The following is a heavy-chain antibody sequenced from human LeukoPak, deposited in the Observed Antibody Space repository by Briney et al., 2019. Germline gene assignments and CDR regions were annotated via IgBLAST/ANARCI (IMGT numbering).Heavy chain of an antibody. D-gene: IGHD4-17*01. J-gene: IGHJ4*02. Sequence: GGSLRLSCAASGFTVSNTYTSWVRQAPGEGLQWVSLIYAGGNTFYADSVKGRFTISRDNSKNTLYLQMNSLRAEDTAVYFCARVAWDGYYDDGNWGQGTLVTVSS. CDR3: ARVAWDGYYDDGN. CDR2: IYAGGNT. V-gene: IGHV3-53*01. CDR1: GFTVSNTY.